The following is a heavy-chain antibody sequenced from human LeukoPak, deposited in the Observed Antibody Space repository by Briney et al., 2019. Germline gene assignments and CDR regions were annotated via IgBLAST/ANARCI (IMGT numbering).Heavy chain of an antibody. CDR3: ARALGSGSYLTFDY. J-gene: IGHJ4*02. V-gene: IGHV3-74*01. D-gene: IGHD1-26*01. Sequence: GGSLRLSCAASGFTFSSYWMHWVRQAPGKGLVWVSRINSDGSTTSYADSVKGRFTISRDNAKNSLYLQMNSLRAEDTAVYYCARALGSGSYLTFDYWGQGTLVTVSS. CDR2: INSDGSTT. CDR1: GFTFSSYW.